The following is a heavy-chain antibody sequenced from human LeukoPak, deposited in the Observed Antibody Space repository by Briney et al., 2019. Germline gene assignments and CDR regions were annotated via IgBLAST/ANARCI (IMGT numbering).Heavy chain of an antibody. CDR1: GFTFSSYA. Sequence: GGSLRLSCAASGFTFSSYAMSWVRQAPGKGLEWISSITGSGANTFYADSVKGRVIISRDNSENMLHLQVNSLRAEDTAIYYCAKGISSQKIDWFDPWGQGTLVTVSS. J-gene: IGHJ5*02. D-gene: IGHD2-15*01. CDR3: AKGISSQKIDWFDP. CDR2: ITGSGANT. V-gene: IGHV3-23*01.